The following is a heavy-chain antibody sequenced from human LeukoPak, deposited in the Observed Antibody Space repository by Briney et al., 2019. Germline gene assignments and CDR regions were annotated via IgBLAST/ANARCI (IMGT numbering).Heavy chain of an antibody. CDR3: ARDNVGSYDY. CDR2: SKNKADSYTT. CDR1: GFTSSDYY. V-gene: IGHV3-72*01. D-gene: IGHD1-26*01. J-gene: IGHJ4*02. Sequence: PGGSLRLSCAASGFTSSDYYMDWVRQTPGKGLEWIGRSKNKADSYTTHYAASVKGRFTISRDDSKNSLYLQMNSLKTEDTAVYYCARDNVGSYDYWGQGTLVTVSP.